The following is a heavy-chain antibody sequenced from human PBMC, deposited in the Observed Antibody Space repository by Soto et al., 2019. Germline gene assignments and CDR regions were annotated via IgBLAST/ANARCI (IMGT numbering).Heavy chain of an antibody. D-gene: IGHD2-21*02. CDR2: IWYDGSNK. V-gene: IGHV3-33*01. CDR1: GFIFNSYG. Sequence: QVQLVESGGGVVQPGRSLRLSCAVSGFIFNSYGMHWVRQAPGKGLEWVAVIWYDGSNKYYADSVKGRFIISRDNSKNTLYLQMNSLRAEDTAVYYCARDRGAYCGGDCFPLGYWGQGTLVTVSS. J-gene: IGHJ4*02. CDR3: ARDRGAYCGGDCFPLGY.